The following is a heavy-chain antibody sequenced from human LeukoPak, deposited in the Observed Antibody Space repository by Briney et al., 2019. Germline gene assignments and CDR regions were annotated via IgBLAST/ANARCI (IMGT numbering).Heavy chain of an antibody. CDR3: VRDAWDGADSFDI. V-gene: IGHV4-39*07. J-gene: IGHJ3*02. Sequence: PSETLSLTCTVSGGSISRSSYYWGWIRQPPGKGLEWIGYIYYSGSTYYNPSLKSRVTISVDTSKKQFSLKLSSVTAADTAIYYCVRDAWDGADSFDIWGQGTMVTASS. D-gene: IGHD1-26*01. CDR2: IYYSGST. CDR1: GGSISRSSYY.